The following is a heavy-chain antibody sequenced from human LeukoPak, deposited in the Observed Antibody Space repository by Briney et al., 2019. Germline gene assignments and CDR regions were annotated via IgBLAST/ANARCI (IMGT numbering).Heavy chain of an antibody. Sequence: PSGTLSLTCAVSGGSISSSNWWSCLRQPPGKGLEWIGEIYHSGSTNYNPSLKSRVTISVDKSKNQFSLKLNSVTAADTAVYYCARDQGSGWYGDYFDYWGQGTLVTVSS. CDR2: IYHSGST. D-gene: IGHD6-19*01. CDR3: ARDQGSGWYGDYFDY. J-gene: IGHJ4*02. CDR1: GGSISSSNW. V-gene: IGHV4-4*02.